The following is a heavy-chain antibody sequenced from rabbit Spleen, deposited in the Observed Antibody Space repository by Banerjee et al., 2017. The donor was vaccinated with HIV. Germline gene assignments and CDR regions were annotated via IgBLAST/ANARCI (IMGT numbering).Heavy chain of an antibody. V-gene: IGHV1S45*01. Sequence: QEHLVESGGGLVQPERSLTLTCTASGFTISNGYMCWVRQAPGKGVEGVACIYVSSVSPYYATWEKGRFTISKTSSTTVTLQMTSLTAADTAAYFCARDPVVYSYDAYGAYYTRLDLWGQGTLVTVS. J-gene: IGHJ3*01. CDR3: ARDPVVYSYDAYGAYYTRLDL. CDR2: IYVSSVSP. D-gene: IGHD2-1*01. CDR1: GFTISNGY.